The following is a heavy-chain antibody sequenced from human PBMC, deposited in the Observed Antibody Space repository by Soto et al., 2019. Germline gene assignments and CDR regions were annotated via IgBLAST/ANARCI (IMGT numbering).Heavy chain of an antibody. CDR2: IIPVSDIA. CDR3: TLGSWSAEAFDI. D-gene: IGHD6-13*01. V-gene: IGHV1-69*02. CDR1: GGSFSIYT. J-gene: IGHJ3*02. Sequence: QVQLVQSGVEVKKPGSSVKVSCKASGGSFSIYTIFWVRQAPGQGLEWMGRIIPVSDIANYAQNFQGRVTINADKSTGTVYMEMIGLRSDDTAIYYCTLGSWSAEAFDIWGQGTLVTVSS.